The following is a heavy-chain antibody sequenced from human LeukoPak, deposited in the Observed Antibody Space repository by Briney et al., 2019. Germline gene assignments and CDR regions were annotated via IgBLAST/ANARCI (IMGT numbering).Heavy chain of an antibody. CDR1: GGSISSGGYY. CDR3: ARGARPYDYVWGSYRFPPAYDY. Sequence: SETLSLTCTVSGGSISSGGYYWSWIRQHPGKGLEWIGYIYYSGSTYYNPSLKSRVTISVDTSKNQFSLKLSSVTAAGTAVYYCARGARPYDYVWGSYRFPPAYDYWGQGTLVTVSS. V-gene: IGHV4-31*03. D-gene: IGHD3-16*02. CDR2: IYYSGST. J-gene: IGHJ4*02.